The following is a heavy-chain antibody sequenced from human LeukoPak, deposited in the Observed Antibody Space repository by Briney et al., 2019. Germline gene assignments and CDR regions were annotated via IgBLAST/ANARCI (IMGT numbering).Heavy chain of an antibody. V-gene: IGHV3-23*01. J-gene: IGHJ4*02. CDR3: AKGVYYYDSSGYYHFDY. D-gene: IGHD3-22*01. CDR1: GFTFSSYA. Sequence: GGSLRLSCAASGFTFSSYAMSWVRQAPGKGLEWVSAISGSGGSTNYADSVKGRFTISRDNSKNTLYLQMNSLRAEDTAVYYCAKGVYYYDSSGYYHFDYWGQGTLVTVSS. CDR2: ISGSGGST.